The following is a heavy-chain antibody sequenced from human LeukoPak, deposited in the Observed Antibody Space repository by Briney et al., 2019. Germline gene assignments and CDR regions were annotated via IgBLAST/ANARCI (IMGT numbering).Heavy chain of an antibody. CDR3: AKDHEDIVVVVAAYIDY. CDR2: IWYDGSNK. D-gene: IGHD2-15*01. Sequence: PGGSLRLSCAASGFAFSSYGMHWVRQAPGKGLEWVALIWYDGSNKYYADSVKGRFTISRDNSKNTLYLQMNSLRAEDTAVYYCAKDHEDIVVVVAAYIDYWGQGTLVTVSS. J-gene: IGHJ4*02. CDR1: GFAFSSYG. V-gene: IGHV3-30*02.